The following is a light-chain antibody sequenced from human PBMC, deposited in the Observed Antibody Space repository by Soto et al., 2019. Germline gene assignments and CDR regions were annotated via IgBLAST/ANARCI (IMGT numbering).Light chain of an antibody. CDR2: KAS. CDR1: QSISSW. J-gene: IGKJ3*01. V-gene: IGKV1-5*03. CDR3: QQSFT. Sequence: DIQMTQSPSTLSASVGDRVTITCRASQSISSWLAWYQQKPGKAPKLLIYKASSLESGVPSRFSGSGSGTEFTLSISRLQPDYFATYYCQQSFTFGPGTKVDIK.